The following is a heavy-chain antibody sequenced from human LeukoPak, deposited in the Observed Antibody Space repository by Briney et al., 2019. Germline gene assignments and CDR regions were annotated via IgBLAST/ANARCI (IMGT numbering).Heavy chain of an antibody. V-gene: IGHV3-21*04. D-gene: IGHD4-23*01. J-gene: IGHJ4*02. CDR1: GFTFSSYS. CDR2: ISGDGRYT. CDR3: AKNLGNPRPYFEY. Sequence: PGGSLRLSCAASGFTFSSYSMNWVRQAPGKGLEWVSAISGDGRYTLYADAVKGRYTISRDNSKNTLFLQMSSLGTEDTAVYYWAKNLGNPRPYFEYLGQGILVTVSS.